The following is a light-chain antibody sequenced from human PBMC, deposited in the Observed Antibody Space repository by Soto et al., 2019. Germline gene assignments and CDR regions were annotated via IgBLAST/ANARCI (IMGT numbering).Light chain of an antibody. CDR3: QQYDNWPPLT. CDR1: QSVSSN. V-gene: IGKV3-15*01. Sequence: EIVMTQSPATLSVSPGERATLSCRASQSVSSNLAWYQQKPGQAPRLLIHGAFTRATGIPARFSGSGSGTEFTLTISSLQSEDFAVYYCQQYDNWPPLTFGGGTKVEIK. J-gene: IGKJ4*01. CDR2: GAF.